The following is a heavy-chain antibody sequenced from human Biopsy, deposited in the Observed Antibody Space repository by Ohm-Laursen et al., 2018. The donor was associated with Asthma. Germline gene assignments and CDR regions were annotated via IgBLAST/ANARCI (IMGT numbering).Heavy chain of an antibody. CDR2: ISVYNGNT. CDR3: ARAVDYSHYYGIDV. CDR1: GYTFNSAG. V-gene: IGHV1-18*01. J-gene: IGHJ6*02. Sequence: ASVKVSCKTSGYTFNSAGITWVRQDPGQGIEWMGWISVYNGNTKVAQKLQDRVTMITDTSTSTAYMELRSLRSDDTAVYFCARAVDYSHYYGIDVWGQGTTVTVS. D-gene: IGHD3-10*01.